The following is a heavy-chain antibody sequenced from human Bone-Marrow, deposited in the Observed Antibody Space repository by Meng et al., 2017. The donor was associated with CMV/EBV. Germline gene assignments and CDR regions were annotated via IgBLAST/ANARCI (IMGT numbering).Heavy chain of an antibody. CDR1: GFTVSSNY. D-gene: IGHD2-15*01. CDR2: IYSGGDT. Sequence: GGSLRPSCAASGFTVSSNYMNWVRQAPGKGLEWVSVIYSGGDTYYADSVKGRFTISRDKFKNTLYLHMNSLTGEDTAVYYCTGETGGRVFGMDVWGQGTTVTVSS. J-gene: IGHJ6*02. CDR3: TGETGGRVFGMDV. V-gene: IGHV3-53*01.